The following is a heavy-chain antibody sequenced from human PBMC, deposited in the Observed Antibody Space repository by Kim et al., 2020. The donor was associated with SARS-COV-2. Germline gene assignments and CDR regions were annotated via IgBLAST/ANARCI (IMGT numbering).Heavy chain of an antibody. Sequence: SETLSLTCTVSGGSISSGSNYWSWIRQPAGKGLEWIGRIYTSGSTNYNPSLKSRVTISVDTSKNQFSLKLSSVTAADTAVYYCAATYDSSNYYADYWGQGALVTVSS. CDR3: AATYDSSNYYADY. V-gene: IGHV4-61*02. D-gene: IGHD3-22*01. CDR1: GGSISSGSNY. J-gene: IGHJ4*02. CDR2: IYTSGST.